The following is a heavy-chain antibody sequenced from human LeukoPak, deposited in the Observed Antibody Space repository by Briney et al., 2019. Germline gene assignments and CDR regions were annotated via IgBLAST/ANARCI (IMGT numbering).Heavy chain of an antibody. Sequence: SETLSLTCTVSGGSISSGSYYWSWIRQPAGKGLEWIGYISYSGSTNYNPSLKSRVTISVDTSKNQFSLKLSPVTAADTAVYYCAREFYTALRSWGQGTLVTVSS. CDR3: AREFYTALRS. CDR2: ISYSGST. D-gene: IGHD2-2*02. CDR1: GGSISSGSYY. V-gene: IGHV4-61*10. J-gene: IGHJ5*02.